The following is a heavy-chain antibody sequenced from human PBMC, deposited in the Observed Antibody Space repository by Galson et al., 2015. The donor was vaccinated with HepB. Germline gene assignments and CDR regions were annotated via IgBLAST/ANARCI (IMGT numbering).Heavy chain of an antibody. CDR3: ARSYCGGDCYRGDAFEI. CDR2: IYSGGGT. V-gene: IGHV3-53*01. Sequence: SLRLSCAASGFTVSSNYMSWVRQAPGKGLEWVSVIYSGGGTYYADSVKGRFTISRDNSKNTLYLQMNSLRAEDTAVYYCARSYCGGDCYRGDAFEIWGQGTMVTVSS. J-gene: IGHJ3*02. CDR1: GFTVSSNY. D-gene: IGHD2-21*02.